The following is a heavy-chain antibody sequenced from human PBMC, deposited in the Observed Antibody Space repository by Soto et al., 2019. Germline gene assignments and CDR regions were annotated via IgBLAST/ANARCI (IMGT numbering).Heavy chain of an antibody. CDR1: GFTFSSYA. Sequence: GSLRLSCAASGFTFSSYAMSWVRQAPGKGLEWVSAISGSGGSTYYADSVKGRFTISRDNSKNTLYLQMNSLRAEDTAVYYCASSPYNDFWSGYYPTNNWFDPWGQGTLVTVSS. J-gene: IGHJ5*02. D-gene: IGHD3-3*01. CDR2: ISGSGGST. CDR3: ASSPYNDFWSGYYPTNNWFDP. V-gene: IGHV3-23*01.